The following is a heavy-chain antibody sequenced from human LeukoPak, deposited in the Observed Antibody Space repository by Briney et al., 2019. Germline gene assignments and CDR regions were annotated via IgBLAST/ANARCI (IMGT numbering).Heavy chain of an antibody. Sequence: SETLSLTCTVSGGSIISSSYNWGWIRQPPGKGLEWIGTIYYSGTTYYNPSLQSRVTISVDTSKNEFSLKANSVTAADTAVYYCARLPTGFPNWFDPWGQGTLVTVSS. V-gene: IGHV4-39*01. CDR2: IYYSGTT. D-gene: IGHD2-8*02. CDR1: GGSIISSSYN. J-gene: IGHJ5*02. CDR3: ARLPTGFPNWFDP.